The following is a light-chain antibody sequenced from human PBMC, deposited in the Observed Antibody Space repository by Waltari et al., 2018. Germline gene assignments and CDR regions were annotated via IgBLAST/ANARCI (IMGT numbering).Light chain of an antibody. CDR1: NIGSKT. Sequence: SYVVTQSPSVSVAPGETARITGGGNNIGSKTVHWYQQKKGQDPILVMYYKNDRPSGIPERFSGSNSGSTATLTISRVEAGDEADYYCQLWDSSSDQLVFGGGTKLTVL. J-gene: IGLJ2*01. CDR2: YKN. V-gene: IGLV3-21*04. CDR3: QLWDSSSDQLV.